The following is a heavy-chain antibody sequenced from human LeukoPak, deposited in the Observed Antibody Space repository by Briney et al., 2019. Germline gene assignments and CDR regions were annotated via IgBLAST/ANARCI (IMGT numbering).Heavy chain of an antibody. V-gene: IGHV4-59*01. D-gene: IGHD6-19*01. Sequence: SETLSLTCTISGGSISSYYWSWIRQPPAKGLEWVGYIYYSGSTNYNPSLKSRVTISVDTSKNQFSLKLSSVTAADTAVYYCARGSSSGWDYYFDYWGQGTLVTVSS. CDR1: GGSISSYY. J-gene: IGHJ4*02. CDR3: ARGSSSGWDYYFDY. CDR2: IYYSGST.